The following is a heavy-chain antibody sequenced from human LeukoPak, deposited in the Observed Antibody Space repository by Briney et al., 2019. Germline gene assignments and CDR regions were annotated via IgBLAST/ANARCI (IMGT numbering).Heavy chain of an antibody. CDR2: ISSSSSYT. J-gene: IGHJ3*02. Sequence: GGSLRLSCAASGFTFSDYYMGWIRQAPGKGLEWVSYISSSSSYTNYADSVKGRFTISRDNAKNSLYLQMTSLRAEDTAVYYCAREPIQLWLRGAFDIWGQGTMVTVSS. CDR1: GFTFSDYY. D-gene: IGHD5-18*01. V-gene: IGHV3-11*05. CDR3: AREPIQLWLRGAFDI.